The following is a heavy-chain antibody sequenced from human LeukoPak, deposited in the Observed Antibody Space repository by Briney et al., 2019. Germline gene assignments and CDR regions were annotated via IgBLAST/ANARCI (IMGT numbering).Heavy chain of an antibody. CDR2: ISGSGGNT. CDR1: GFTFSIYV. Sequence: GGSLRLSCAASGFTFSIYVMSWVRQAPGKGLEWVSSISGSGGNTYYADSVKGRFTISRDNSKNTLYLQMNSLRAEDTAVYYCAKVSITVTRNFDYWGQGTLVTASS. CDR3: AKVSITVTRNFDY. J-gene: IGHJ4*02. D-gene: IGHD4-17*01. V-gene: IGHV3-23*01.